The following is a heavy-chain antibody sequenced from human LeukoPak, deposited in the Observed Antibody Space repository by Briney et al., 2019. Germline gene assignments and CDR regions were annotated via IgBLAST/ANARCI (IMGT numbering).Heavy chain of an antibody. D-gene: IGHD2-8*02. V-gene: IGHV3-33*01. Sequence: PGGSLRLSCAASGFTFSSNGMQWVRQAPGKGLEWVALIWYDGSKQYYADSVKGRFTISGDNSENMVYLQMNSLRAEDAAVYYCARLTGTSLDYWGQGTLVTVSS. J-gene: IGHJ4*02. CDR3: ARLTGTSLDY. CDR2: IWYDGSKQ. CDR1: GFTFSSNG.